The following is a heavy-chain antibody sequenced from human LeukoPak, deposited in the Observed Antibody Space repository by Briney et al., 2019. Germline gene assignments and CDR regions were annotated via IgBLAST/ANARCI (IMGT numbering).Heavy chain of an antibody. D-gene: IGHD1-26*01. V-gene: IGHV4-59*12. CDR3: ASLQNIVGATPLPDY. J-gene: IGHJ4*02. CDR1: GGSISSYY. Sequence: SETLSLTCTVSGGSISSYYWNWIRQPPGKGLEWIGYIYYSGSTNYNPSLKSRVTISIDTSTNQFSLKLNSVTAADTAVYYCASLQNIVGATPLPDYWGQGTLVTVSS. CDR2: IYYSGST.